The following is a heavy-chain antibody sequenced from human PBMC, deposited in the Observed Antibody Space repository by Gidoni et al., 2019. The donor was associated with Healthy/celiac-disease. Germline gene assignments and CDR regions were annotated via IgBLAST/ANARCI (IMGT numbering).Heavy chain of an antibody. Sequence: EVQLVQSGAEVKKPGESLKISCQGSGYSFTSYWIGWVRQMPGKGLEWMGLIYPGDSDTRYSPSFQGQVTISADKSISTAYLQWSSLKASDTAMYYCARIGYCSSTSCYIRIFRPLEFDYWGQGTLVTVSS. J-gene: IGHJ4*02. D-gene: IGHD2-2*02. CDR3: ARIGYCSSTSCYIRIFRPLEFDY. V-gene: IGHV5-51*01. CDR1: GYSFTSYW. CDR2: IYPGDSDT.